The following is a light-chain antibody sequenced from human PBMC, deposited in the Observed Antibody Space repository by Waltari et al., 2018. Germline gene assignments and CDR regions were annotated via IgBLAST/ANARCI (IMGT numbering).Light chain of an antibody. CDR3: QQYSSYGKYT. J-gene: IGKJ2*01. V-gene: IGKV1-5*03. CDR1: QAIDTS. CDR2: RSS. Sequence: DIQMTQSPSTLSASVGDRVTITCRASQAIDTSLAWYQQKPGKAPNLLIYRSSTLEGGVSSRFSGSGSGTDFTLTISSLQPDDFETYYCQQYSSYGKYTFGQGTKLEIK.